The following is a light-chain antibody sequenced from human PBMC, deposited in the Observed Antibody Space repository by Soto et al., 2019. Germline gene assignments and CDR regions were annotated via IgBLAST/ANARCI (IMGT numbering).Light chain of an antibody. CDR3: CSYAGSYAHV. CDR1: SSDVGGYNY. V-gene: IGLV2-11*01. CDR2: DVS. J-gene: IGLJ1*01. Sequence: QSVLTQPRSVSGSPGQSVTISCTGTSSDVGGYNYVSWYQQHPGKAPKLMIYDVSKRPSGVPDRFSGSKSGNTASLTISGLQAEDEADYYCCSYAGSYAHVFGXGTQLTVL.